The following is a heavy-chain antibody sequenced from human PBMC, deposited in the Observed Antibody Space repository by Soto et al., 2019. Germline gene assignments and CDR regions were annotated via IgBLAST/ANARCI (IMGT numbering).Heavy chain of an antibody. V-gene: IGHV3-7*01. CDR3: ARDLRVGGGIFDAFDI. J-gene: IGHJ3*02. Sequence: GGSLRLSCAASGFTFSSYWMSWVRQAPGKGLEWVANIKQDGSEKYYVDSVKGRFTISRDNAKNSLYLQMNSLRAEDTAVYYCARDLRVGGGIFDAFDIWGQGTMVTVSS. CDR1: GFTFSSYW. CDR2: IKQDGSEK. D-gene: IGHD2-15*01.